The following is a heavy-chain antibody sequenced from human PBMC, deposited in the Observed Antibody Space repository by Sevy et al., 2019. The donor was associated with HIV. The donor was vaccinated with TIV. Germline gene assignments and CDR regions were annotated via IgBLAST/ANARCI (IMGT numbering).Heavy chain of an antibody. D-gene: IGHD2-8*02. CDR2: ISSSSSYI. CDR3: ARGYCTGGVCSYIGGDFDY. J-gene: IGHJ4*02. V-gene: IGHV3-21*01. CDR1: GFTFSSYS. Sequence: GGSLRLSCAASGFTFSSYSMNWVRQAPGKGLEWVSSISSSSSYIYYADSVKGRFTISRDNAKNSLYQQMNSLRAEDTAVYYCARGYCTGGVCSYIGGDFDYWGQGTLVTVSS.